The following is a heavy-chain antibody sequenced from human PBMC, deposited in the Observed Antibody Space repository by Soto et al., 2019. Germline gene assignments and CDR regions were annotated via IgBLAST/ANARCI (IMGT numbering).Heavy chain of an antibody. D-gene: IGHD2-21*02. V-gene: IGHV3-30*14. CDR2: ISYDGSNK. CDR1: GFTFSSYA. Sequence: QVQLVESGGGVVQPGRSLRLSCAASGFTFSSYAIHWVRQDPGKGLEWVAVISYDGSNKYYADSVKGRFTISRDNSKNTLYLQMNSLRAEDTAVYYCASAYSGGNCYSMVFDYWGQRTLVTVSS. J-gene: IGHJ4*02. CDR3: ASAYSGGNCYSMVFDY.